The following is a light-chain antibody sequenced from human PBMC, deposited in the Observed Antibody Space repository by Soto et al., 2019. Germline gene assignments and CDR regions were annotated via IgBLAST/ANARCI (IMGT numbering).Light chain of an antibody. CDR2: GAF. V-gene: IGKV3-20*01. J-gene: IGKJ1*01. Sequence: EIVLTQSPATLSLSPGERATLSCRASQSVNSRYLAWYQQKPGQAPRLVIYGAFTRATGIPDRFIGSGSGTDFSLTISRLEPEDFAVYYCQQSPGTFGQGTKVDIK. CDR1: QSVNSRY. CDR3: QQSPGT.